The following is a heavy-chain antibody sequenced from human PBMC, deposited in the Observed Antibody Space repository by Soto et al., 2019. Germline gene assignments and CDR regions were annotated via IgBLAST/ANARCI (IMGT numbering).Heavy chain of an antibody. J-gene: IGHJ4*02. CDR3: ARGLEETYPHYDSSGYYYLH. CDR1: GGSIDSDS. CDR2: IHYSGST. V-gene: IGHV4-59*08. Sequence: PSETLSLTCTVSGGSIDSDSWTWIRRPPGKGLDWIGYIHYSGSTYYNPSLKDRLTMSVDTSKSQISLKLRSVTAADTAVYYCARGLEETYPHYDSSGYYYLHWGQGTLVTVSS. D-gene: IGHD3-22*01.